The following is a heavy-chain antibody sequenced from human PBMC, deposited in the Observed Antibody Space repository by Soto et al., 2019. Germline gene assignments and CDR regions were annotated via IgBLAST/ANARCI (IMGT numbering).Heavy chain of an antibody. CDR3: ARDLELAGNY. Sequence: VGSLRLSCAASGFTFRSYAMNWVRHTQEKGLEWVSSISSTSTYTHYADSVKGRFTISRDNANNSLFLQMNSLRAEDTAIYYCARDLELAGNYWGQGALVTVSS. D-gene: IGHD6-19*01. V-gene: IGHV3-21*01. CDR1: GFTFRSYA. CDR2: ISSTSTYT. J-gene: IGHJ4*02.